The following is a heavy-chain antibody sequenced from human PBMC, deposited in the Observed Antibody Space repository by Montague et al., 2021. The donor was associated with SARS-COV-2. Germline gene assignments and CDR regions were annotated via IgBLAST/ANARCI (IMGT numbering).Heavy chain of an antibody. CDR2: ISHSGGT. D-gene: IGHD2-2*01. Sequence: ETLSLTCAVYGGSLSGYYWSWIRQPPGEGLEWIAEISHSGGTSYNPSLKSRVTISVDTSKNQYSLKLSSATAADTAVYYCARVPYRLLFVPRYYGMDVWGQGTTVTVSS. J-gene: IGHJ6*02. V-gene: IGHV4-34*01. CDR3: ARVPYRLLFVPRYYGMDV. CDR1: GGSLSGYY.